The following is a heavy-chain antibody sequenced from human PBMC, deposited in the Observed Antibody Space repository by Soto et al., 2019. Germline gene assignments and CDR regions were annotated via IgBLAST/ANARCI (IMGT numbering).Heavy chain of an antibody. J-gene: IGHJ6*02. CDR3: VRMGQWRVRGDFYYGMDV. V-gene: IGHV3-53*01. CDR2: TYTGGET. D-gene: IGHD6-19*01. Sequence: EVQLVESGGGLIQPGGSLRLSCAASGLTVSSNYMNWVRQAPGQGLEWVSLTYTGGETTYADSVKGRFTVSRDYSKNTLYLQMSGLRSEDTAVYYCVRMGQWRVRGDFYYGMDVWGQGTSVTVSS. CDR1: GLTVSSNY.